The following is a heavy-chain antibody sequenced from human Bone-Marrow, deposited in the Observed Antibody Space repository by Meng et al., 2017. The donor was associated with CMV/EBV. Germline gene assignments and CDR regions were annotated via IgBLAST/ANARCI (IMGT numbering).Heavy chain of an antibody. CDR1: GFTFSSYA. V-gene: IGHV3-30-3*01. J-gene: IGHJ4*02. Sequence: GGSLRLSCAASGFTFSSYAMHWVRQAPGKGLEWVAVISYDGSNKYYADSVKGRFTISRDNSKNTLYLQMNSLRAADTAVYYCAKVQVPAAILESPVDYFDYWGQGTLVTVSS. CDR3: AKVQVPAAILESPVDYFDY. D-gene: IGHD2-2*02. CDR2: ISYDGSNK.